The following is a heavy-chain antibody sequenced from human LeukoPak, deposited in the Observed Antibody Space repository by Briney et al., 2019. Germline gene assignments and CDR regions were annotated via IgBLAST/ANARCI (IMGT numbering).Heavy chain of an antibody. CDR2: ISGRGGST. CDR1: GFTFSSYA. CDR3: AKDGDALRYFDWFLSWFDP. V-gene: IGHV3-23*01. Sequence: PGGSLRLSCAASGFTFSSYAMSWVRQAPGKGLEGVSAISGRGGSTYYADAVKGRFTISRDNSQNTLYLEMNSLRAEDTAVYYCAKDGDALRYFDWFLSWFDPWGQGTLVTVSS. J-gene: IGHJ5*02. D-gene: IGHD3-9*01.